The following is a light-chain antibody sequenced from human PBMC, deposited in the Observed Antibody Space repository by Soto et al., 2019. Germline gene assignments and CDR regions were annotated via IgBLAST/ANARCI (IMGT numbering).Light chain of an antibody. CDR1: TSDVGAYNS. Sequence: QSALTQPASVSGSPGQSITISCTGTTSDVGAYNSVSWYQQHPGKAPKLMIYVVSNRPSGVSNRFSGSKSGNTASLTISGLQAEDEADYYCSSYTSGSTLGFGGGTKLTVL. J-gene: IGLJ2*01. V-gene: IGLV2-14*01. CDR2: VVS. CDR3: SSYTSGSTLG.